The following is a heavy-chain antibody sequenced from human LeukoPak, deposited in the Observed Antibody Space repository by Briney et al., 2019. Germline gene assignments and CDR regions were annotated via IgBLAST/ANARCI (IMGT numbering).Heavy chain of an antibody. CDR3: ARGRAYYDSSGFFNY. Sequence: SETLSLTCNVSGDSISGYYWNWIRQPAGKGLEWIGCMYTTGSTSYNPSLASRVTMSVDTSKNQFSLNLNSLTAADTAFYYCARGRAYYDSSGFFNYWGQGILVTVSS. J-gene: IGHJ4*02. V-gene: IGHV4-4*07. CDR1: GDSISGYY. D-gene: IGHD3-22*01. CDR2: MYTTGST.